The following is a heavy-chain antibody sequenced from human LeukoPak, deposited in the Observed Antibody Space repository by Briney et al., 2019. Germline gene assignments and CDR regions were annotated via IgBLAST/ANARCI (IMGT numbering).Heavy chain of an antibody. CDR1: GYTFTSYA. CDR2: INAGNGNT. CDR3: AREMMFHYYDSGSYDY. J-gene: IGHJ4*02. Sequence: ASVKVSCKASGYTFTSYAMHWLRQAPGQRLEWMGWINAGNGNTKYSQKFQDRVTITRDTSASTAYMELSSLRSEDTAVYYCAREMMFHYYDSGSYDYWGQGTLVTVSS. D-gene: IGHD3-10*01. V-gene: IGHV1-3*01.